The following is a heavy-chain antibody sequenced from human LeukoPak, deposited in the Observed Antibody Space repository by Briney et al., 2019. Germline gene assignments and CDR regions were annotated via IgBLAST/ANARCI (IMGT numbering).Heavy chain of an antibody. V-gene: IGHV3-15*01. CDR3: TFRYSGSYYFDF. CDR2: IKNKTSGGTT. J-gene: IGHJ4*02. CDR1: GFTFSNAW. D-gene: IGHD1-26*01. Sequence: GGSLRLSCAGSGFTFSNAWMSWVRQAPGKGLEWVGRIKNKTSGGTTDYAAPVKGRFTISRDDSRNTLYLQMSSLKAEDTAVYYCTFRYSGSYYFDFWGQGILVTVSS.